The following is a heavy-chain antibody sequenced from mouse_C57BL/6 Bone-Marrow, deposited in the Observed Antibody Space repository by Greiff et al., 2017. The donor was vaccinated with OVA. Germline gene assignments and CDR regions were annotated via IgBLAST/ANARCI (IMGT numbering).Heavy chain of an antibody. CDR1: GFTFSSYG. Sequence: EVQLQESGGDLVKPGGSLKLSCAASGFTFSSYGMSWVRQTPDKRLEWVATISSGGSYTYYPDSVKGRFTISRDNAKNTLYLQMSSLKSEDTAMYYCARQAYYGSSYYFDYWGQGTTLTVSS. J-gene: IGHJ2*01. D-gene: IGHD1-1*01. CDR2: ISSGGSYT. CDR3: ARQAYYGSSYYFDY. V-gene: IGHV5-6*01.